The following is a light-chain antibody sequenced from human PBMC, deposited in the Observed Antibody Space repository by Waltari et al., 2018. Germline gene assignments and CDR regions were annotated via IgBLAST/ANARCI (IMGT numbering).Light chain of an antibody. V-gene: IGLV2-14*01. Sequence: QSALTQPASVSGSPGQSITISCTGTSSDIGRYNTVSWYPQYPGKAPQIIIYEVKNRPSGVSTPFSGSTSGNTASLTISALQADDEAYFYCSSYTGDNILLFGGGTKVTVL. CDR3: SSYTGDNILL. CDR2: EVK. J-gene: IGLJ3*02. CDR1: SSDIGRYNT.